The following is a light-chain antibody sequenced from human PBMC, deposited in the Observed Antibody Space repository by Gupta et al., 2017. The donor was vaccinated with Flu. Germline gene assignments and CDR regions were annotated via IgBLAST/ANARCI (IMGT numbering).Light chain of an antibody. CDR3: QHYNNWPPWT. V-gene: IGKV3-15*01. CDR1: QSVNTN. J-gene: IGKJ1*01. Sequence: ATLSVSPGERATLSCRASQSVNTNLAWYQQKPDQAPRLLIYGASARATGIPDRFSGSGSGTEFTLTISSRQSEDFAVYYCQHYNNWPPWTFGQGTKVEIK. CDR2: GAS.